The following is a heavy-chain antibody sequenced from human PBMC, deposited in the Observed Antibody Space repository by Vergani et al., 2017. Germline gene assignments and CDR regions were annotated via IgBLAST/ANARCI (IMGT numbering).Heavy chain of an antibody. CDR2: IYYSGST. V-gene: IGHV4-61*02. J-gene: IGHJ6*03. CDR3: ARDPLPGTTTVYYYYMDV. Sequence: QVQLQESGPGLVKPSQTLSLTCTVSGGSISSGSYYWSWIRQPAGKGLEWIGRIYYSGSTNYNPSLKSRVTISVDTSKNQFSLKLSSVTAADTAVYYCARDPLPGTTTVYYYYMDVWGKGTTVTVSS. CDR1: GGSISSGSYY. D-gene: IGHD1-7*01.